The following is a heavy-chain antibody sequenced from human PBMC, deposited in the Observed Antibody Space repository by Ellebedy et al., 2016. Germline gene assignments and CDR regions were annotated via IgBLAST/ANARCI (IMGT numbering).Heavy chain of an antibody. CDR3: ARYYYDSSGHDAFDI. CDR2: IYSGGST. Sequence: GESLKISCAASGFTVSSNYMSWVRQAPGKGLEWVSVIYSGGSTYYADSVKGRFTISRDNSKNTLYLQMNSLRAEDTAVYYCARYYYDSSGHDAFDIWGQGTMVTVSS. CDR1: GFTVSSNY. J-gene: IGHJ3*02. V-gene: IGHV3-66*01. D-gene: IGHD3-22*01.